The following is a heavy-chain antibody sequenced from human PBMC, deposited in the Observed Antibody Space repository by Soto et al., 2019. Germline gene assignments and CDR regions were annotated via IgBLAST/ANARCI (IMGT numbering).Heavy chain of an antibody. V-gene: IGHV5-51*01. CDR2: IYPGDSDT. CDR3: ARLLWSGGRCYSGYNFDD. J-gene: IGHJ4*02. D-gene: IGHD2-15*01. Sequence: ESLTISYKGSGYSFTSYWIGWVRQMPGKGLEWMGIIYPGDSDTRYSPSFQGQVTISADKSISTAYLQWSSLKASDTAMYYCARLLWSGGRCYSGYNFDDWGKGTRVTVSS. CDR1: GYSFTSYW.